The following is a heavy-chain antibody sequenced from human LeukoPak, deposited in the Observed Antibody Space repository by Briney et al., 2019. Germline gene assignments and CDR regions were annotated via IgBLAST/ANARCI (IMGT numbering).Heavy chain of an antibody. CDR1: GFTFSSYS. V-gene: IGHV3-21*01. D-gene: IGHD3-22*01. CDR2: ISSSSYI. Sequence: GGSLRLSCAASGFTFSSYSMNWVRQAPGKGLEWVSSISSSSYIYYADSVKGRFTISRDNAKNSLYLQMNSLRAEDTAVYYCARDLGRYDSSGYSFDYWGQGTLVTVSS. CDR3: ARDLGRYDSSGYSFDY. J-gene: IGHJ4*02.